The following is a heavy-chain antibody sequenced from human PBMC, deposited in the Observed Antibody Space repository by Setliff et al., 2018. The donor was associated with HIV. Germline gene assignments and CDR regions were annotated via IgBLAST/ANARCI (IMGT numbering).Heavy chain of an antibody. CDR3: ARQITMVRGVYQPYYYYYMDV. Sequence: LSLTCTVSAGSIRSSTYYWAWIRQPPGKGLEWIGTIYYSGSTYYNPSLKSRATISGDTSKKQFSLKLRAVTAADTAVYYCARQITMVRGVYQPYYYYYMDVWGKGTTVTVSS. V-gene: IGHV4-39*01. D-gene: IGHD3-10*01. J-gene: IGHJ6*03. CDR1: AGSIRSSTYY. CDR2: IYYSGST.